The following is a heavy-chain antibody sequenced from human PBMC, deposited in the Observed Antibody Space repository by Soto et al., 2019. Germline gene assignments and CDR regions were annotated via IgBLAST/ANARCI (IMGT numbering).Heavy chain of an antibody. D-gene: IGHD4-17*01. V-gene: IGHV4-30-4*01. CDR3: ARELGDEGGWFNP. Sequence: QVQLQESGLGLVKASQTLFLVCSVSGGFISGGIYYWRWIRQPPGQGLEWLGYIYYNGDTFYNPSLRSPVTLSADMSKSTLSLKMNSVTAADTAVYYCARELGDEGGWFNPWGQETLVTVSS. CDR2: IYYNGDT. CDR1: GGFISGGIYY. J-gene: IGHJ5*02.